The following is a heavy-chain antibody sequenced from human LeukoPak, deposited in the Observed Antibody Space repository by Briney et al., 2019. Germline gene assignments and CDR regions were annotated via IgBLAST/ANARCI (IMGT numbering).Heavy chain of an antibody. D-gene: IGHD3-22*01. J-gene: IGHJ4*02. CDR1: GFTFDDYT. V-gene: IGHV3-43*01. CDR3: EKAPRGYYESGGPFDY. Sequence: GGSLRLSCAASGFTFDDYTMHWVRQAPGKGLEWVSLISWDGGSTYYADSVKGRFTISRDNSKNSLYLQMNSLRTEDTALYYCEKAPRGYYESGGPFDYWGKGTLVTVSS. CDR2: ISWDGGST.